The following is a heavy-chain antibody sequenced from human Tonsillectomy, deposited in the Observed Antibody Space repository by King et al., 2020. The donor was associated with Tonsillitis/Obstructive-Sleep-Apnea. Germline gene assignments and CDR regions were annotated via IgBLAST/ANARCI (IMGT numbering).Heavy chain of an antibody. D-gene: IGHD6-13*01. V-gene: IGHV1-46*01. Sequence: QLVQSGAVVKKPGASVKISCKASGYTFTSYFMHWVRQAPGQGLEWMGIINPSSVSTTYAQKFQGRVTMTRDTSTGTVYMELNSLRSEDTAVYYCARGAGAGGDAFDMWGQGTMVTVSS. CDR1: GYTFTSYF. CDR3: ARGAGAGGDAFDM. J-gene: IGHJ3*02. CDR2: INPSSVST.